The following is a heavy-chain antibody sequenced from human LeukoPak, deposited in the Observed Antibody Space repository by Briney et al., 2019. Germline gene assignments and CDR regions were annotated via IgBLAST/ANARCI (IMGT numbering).Heavy chain of an antibody. Sequence: GGSLRLSCAASGFTFSSYWMHWVRHAPGKGLVWVSRINSDGSSTSYADSVKGRFTISRDNAKNTLYLQMNSLGAEDTAVYYCARANRDYGGNPAWVDYWGQGTLVTVSS. CDR1: GFTFSSYW. CDR3: ARANRDYGGNPAWVDY. D-gene: IGHD4-23*01. J-gene: IGHJ4*02. CDR2: INSDGSST. V-gene: IGHV3-74*01.